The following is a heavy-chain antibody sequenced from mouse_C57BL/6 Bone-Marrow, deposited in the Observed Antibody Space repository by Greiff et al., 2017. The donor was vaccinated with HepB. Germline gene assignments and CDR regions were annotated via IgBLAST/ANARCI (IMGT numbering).Heavy chain of an antibody. D-gene: IGHD2-4*01. CDR2: IYPGSGST. CDR3: VGGYDDYDDGY. V-gene: IGHV1-55*01. Sequence: QVQLQQSGAELVKPGASVKMSCKASGYTFTSYWITWVKQRPGQGLEWIGDIYPGSGSTNYNEKFKSKATLTVDTSSSTAYMQLSSLTSEDSAVYHCVGGYDDYDDGYWGQGTTLTVSS. CDR1: GYTFTSYW. J-gene: IGHJ2*01.